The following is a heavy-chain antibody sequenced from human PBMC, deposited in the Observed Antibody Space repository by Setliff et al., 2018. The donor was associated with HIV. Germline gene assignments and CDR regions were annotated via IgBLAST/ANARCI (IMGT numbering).Heavy chain of an antibody. CDR1: GGSFNDYY. CDR3: ASYRKAERWLQLGGNFDY. J-gene: IGHJ4*02. V-gene: IGHV4-34*01. D-gene: IGHD5-12*01. CDR2: IDHSGRT. Sequence: SETLSLTCAVYGGSFNDYYWTWIRQPPGKGLEWIGEIDHSGRTNYNSSLKSRVTISVDTSKNQFSLKLNSVTAADTAVYYCASYRKAERWLQLGGNFDYWGQGTRVTVSS.